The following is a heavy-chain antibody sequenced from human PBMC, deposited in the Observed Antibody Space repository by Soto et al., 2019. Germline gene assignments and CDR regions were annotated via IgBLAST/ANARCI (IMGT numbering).Heavy chain of an antibody. Sequence: QITLKESGPTLVKPTQTVTLTCTFSGFSFSTRGVGVGWISQPPGKALEWLALVYWDDDKFYSPSLKSRLTITKDTSKNQVVLTMTNMDPVDTATHYCARSRYYDDSGYYYGYWYIDHSGRGTLVTVSS. J-gene: IGHJ2*01. CDR3: ARSRYYDDSGYYYGYWYIDH. CDR2: VYWDDDK. V-gene: IGHV2-5*02. D-gene: IGHD3-22*01. CDR1: GFSFSTRGVG.